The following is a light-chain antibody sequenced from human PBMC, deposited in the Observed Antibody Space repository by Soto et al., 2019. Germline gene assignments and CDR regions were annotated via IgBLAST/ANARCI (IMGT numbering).Light chain of an antibody. V-gene: IGKV3-15*01. CDR3: QQYFKWSHLN. Sequence: EIVMTQSPATLSVSPGEGATLSCRASQSVNSDLAWYQQKPGQAPRLLIYDAFTRATGVPARFSGSGSGTEFTLIISSLQSEDSAVYYCQQYFKWSHLNFGGGTKVDI. J-gene: IGKJ4*01. CDR1: QSVNSD. CDR2: DAF.